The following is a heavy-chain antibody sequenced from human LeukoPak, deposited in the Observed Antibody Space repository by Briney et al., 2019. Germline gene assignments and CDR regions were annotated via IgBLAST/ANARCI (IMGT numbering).Heavy chain of an antibody. J-gene: IGHJ6*02. CDR3: ARDPRPYYYYYGMDV. CDR2: IWYDGSNK. V-gene: IGHV3-33*01. CDR1: GFTFSSYG. Sequence: GGSLRLSCAASGFTFSSYGMHWVRQAPGKGLEWVAVIWYDGSNKYYADSVKGRFTISRDNSKNTLYLQMNSLRAEDTTVYYCARDPRPYYYYYGMDVWGQGTTVTVSS.